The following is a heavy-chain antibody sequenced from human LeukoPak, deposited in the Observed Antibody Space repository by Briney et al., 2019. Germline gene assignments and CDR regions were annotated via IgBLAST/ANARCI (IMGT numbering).Heavy chain of an antibody. D-gene: IGHD2-8*01. Sequence: QTGGSLRLSCAASGFTFSVSDIHWVRQASGKGLEWVGRIRSKTHNSATTYGASLEGRFTISRDDSENTAYLQVNSLEAEDTAVYYCTRTDGYTNGWFHDWGQGTLATVSS. J-gene: IGHJ4*02. V-gene: IGHV3-73*01. CDR1: GFTFSVSD. CDR2: IRSKTHNSAT. CDR3: TRTDGYTNGWFHD.